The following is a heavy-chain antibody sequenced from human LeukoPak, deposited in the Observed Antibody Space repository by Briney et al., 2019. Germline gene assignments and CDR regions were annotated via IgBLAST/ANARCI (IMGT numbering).Heavy chain of an antibody. V-gene: IGHV4-39*07. Sequence: SETLSLTCTVSGASISSSRYYWGWVRQPPGKGLEWIGLISYAGSTFYNPSLKSRVIISLRSSKNQFSLTLTSVTAADTAIYYCAGQDVVVAPLQSAYFDSWGRGILVTVSS. J-gene: IGHJ4*02. CDR1: GASISSSRYY. D-gene: IGHD2-2*01. CDR3: AGQDVVVAPLQSAYFDS. CDR2: ISYAGST.